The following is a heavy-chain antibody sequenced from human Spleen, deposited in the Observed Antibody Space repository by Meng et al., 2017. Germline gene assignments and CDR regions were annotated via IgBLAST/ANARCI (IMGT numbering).Heavy chain of an antibody. J-gene: IGHJ4*02. Sequence: GESLKISCTASGFTFGDFAMSWVRQAPGKGLEWVGFIRSKAYGGTTEYAASVKGRFIISRDDSKSIAYLQMNSLKTEDTAVYYCTSLGSYAIVIDYWGQGTLVTVSS. CDR3: TSLGSYAIVIDY. D-gene: IGHD2-2*01. CDR2: IRSKAYGGTT. V-gene: IGHV3-49*04. CDR1: GFTFGDFA.